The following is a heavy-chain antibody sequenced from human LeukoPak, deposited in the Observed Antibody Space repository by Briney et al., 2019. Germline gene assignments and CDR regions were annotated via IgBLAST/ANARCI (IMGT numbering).Heavy chain of an antibody. V-gene: IGHV3-7*01. J-gene: IGHJ4*02. Sequence: GGSLRLSCAVSGLTFRSYWMSWVRQAPGKGLEWVANIDKHGSGKYYVDSVKGRFAISRDYASNSVFLQMDSLRAEDTSVYYCARDAGWGYYDLWGQGTPVTVSS. CDR1: GLTFRSYW. D-gene: IGHD1-26*01. CDR3: ARDAGWGYYDL. CDR2: IDKHGSGK.